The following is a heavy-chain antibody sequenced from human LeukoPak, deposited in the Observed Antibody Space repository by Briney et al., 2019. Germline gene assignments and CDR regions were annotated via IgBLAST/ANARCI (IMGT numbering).Heavy chain of an antibody. CDR1: GFTFSSYT. D-gene: IGHD5-18*01. Sequence: GGSLRLSCAASGFTFSSYTMNWVRQAPGKGLEWVSSISSKSYIYYADSVKGRFTISRDNAKNLLYLQLNSPRAEDTAVYYCARHSNAWFDYWGQGTLVTVSS. J-gene: IGHJ4*02. CDR3: ARHSNAWFDY. V-gene: IGHV3-21*06. CDR2: ISSKSYI.